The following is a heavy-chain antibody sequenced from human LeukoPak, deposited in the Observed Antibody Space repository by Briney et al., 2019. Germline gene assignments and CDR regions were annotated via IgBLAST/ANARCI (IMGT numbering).Heavy chain of an antibody. CDR2: ISSSSYI. V-gene: IGHV3-21*01. CDR1: GFTFSSYS. J-gene: IGHJ4*02. CDR3: ARGTDYGDYGFDY. D-gene: IGHD4-17*01. Sequence: GGSLRLSCAASGFTFSSYSMNWVRQAPGKGLEWVSSISSSSYIYYADSVKGRFTISRDNAKNSLYLQMNSLRAEDTAVYYCARGTDYGDYGFDYWGQGTLVTVSS.